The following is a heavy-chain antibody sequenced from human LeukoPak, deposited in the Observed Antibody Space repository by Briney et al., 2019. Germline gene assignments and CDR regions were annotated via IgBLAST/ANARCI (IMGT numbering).Heavy chain of an antibody. CDR2: INSNTGGT. J-gene: IGHJ4*02. CDR3: ARDLGITCISTSCPPDY. CDR1: GYTFIGYY. Sequence: ASVKVSCKASGYTFIGYYLHWVRQAPGQGLEWMGWINSNTGGTNYVQKFQGRVTMTRDTSISTLYMELSRLRSDDTAVYYCARDLGITCISTSCPPDYWGQGTLVTVSS. D-gene: IGHD2-2*01. V-gene: IGHV1-2*02.